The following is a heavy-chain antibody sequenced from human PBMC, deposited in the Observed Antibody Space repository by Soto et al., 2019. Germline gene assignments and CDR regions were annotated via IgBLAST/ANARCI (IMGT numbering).Heavy chain of an antibody. CDR1: GFTFSTYW. CDR2: IDTDGSST. V-gene: IGHV3-74*01. D-gene: IGHD2-2*01. J-gene: IGHJ4*02. Sequence: GGSLRLSCAASGFTFSTYWMHWVRQVPGKGLDWVSRIDTDGSSTGYADSVKGRFTISRDNSKNAVYLQMNSLRAEDTAVYFCARDYSSSRPPFDYWGQGTLVTVSS. CDR3: ARDYSSSRPPFDY.